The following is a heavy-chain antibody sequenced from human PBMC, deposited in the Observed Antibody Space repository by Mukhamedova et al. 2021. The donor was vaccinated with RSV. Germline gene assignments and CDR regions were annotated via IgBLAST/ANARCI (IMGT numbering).Heavy chain of an antibody. D-gene: IGHD3-22*01. Sequence: ISGSGGSTYYADSVKGRFTISRDNSKNTLYLQMNSLRAEDTAIYYCAKSPTYHYYDSSVYGSLQFDYWGQGTLVTVSS. CDR3: AKSPTYHYYDSSVYGSLQFDY. CDR2: ISGSGGST. J-gene: IGHJ4*02. V-gene: IGHV3-23*01.